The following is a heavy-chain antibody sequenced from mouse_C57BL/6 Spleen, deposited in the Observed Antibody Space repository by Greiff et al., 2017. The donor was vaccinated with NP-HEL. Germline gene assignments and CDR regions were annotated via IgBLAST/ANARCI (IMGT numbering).Heavy chain of an antibody. CDR2: IDPEDGDT. Sequence: VQLQQSGAELVRPGASVKLSCTASGFNIKDYYMHWVKQRPEQGLEWIGRIDPEDGDTEYAPKFQGKATMTADTSSNTAYLQLSSLTSEDTAVYYCSPFTTAGMDYWGQGTSVTVAS. V-gene: IGHV14-1*01. CDR3: SPFTTAGMDY. CDR1: GFNIKDYY. J-gene: IGHJ4*01. D-gene: IGHD1-2*01.